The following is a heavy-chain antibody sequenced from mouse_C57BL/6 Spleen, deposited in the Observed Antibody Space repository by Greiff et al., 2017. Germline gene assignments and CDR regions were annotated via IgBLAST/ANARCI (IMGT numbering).Heavy chain of an antibody. J-gene: IGHJ3*01. Sequence: EVQLQESGGGLVQPKGSLKLSCATSGFSFNTYAMNWVRQAPGKGLEWVARIRSKSNNYATYYADSVKDRFTISRDDSESMLYLQMNNLKTEDTAMYYCVRREFAYWGQGTLVTVSA. CDR1: GFSFNTYA. CDR3: VRREFAY. CDR2: IRSKSNNYAT. V-gene: IGHV10-1*01.